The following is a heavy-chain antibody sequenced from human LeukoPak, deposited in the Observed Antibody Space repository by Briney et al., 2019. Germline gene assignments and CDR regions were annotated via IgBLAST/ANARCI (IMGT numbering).Heavy chain of an antibody. V-gene: IGHV3-11*01. CDR1: GFTFNDYY. CDR3: ARTPNRPYCSGGSCYLNWFDP. D-gene: IGHD2-15*01. J-gene: IGHJ5*02. Sequence: PGGSLRLSCAASGFTFNDYYMSWIRQAPGKGLEWISDISTTGTTIHYADSVKGRFTISRDNAKNSLYLQMNSLRAEDTAVYYCARTPNRPYCSGGSCYLNWFDPWGQGTLVTVSS. CDR2: ISTTGTTI.